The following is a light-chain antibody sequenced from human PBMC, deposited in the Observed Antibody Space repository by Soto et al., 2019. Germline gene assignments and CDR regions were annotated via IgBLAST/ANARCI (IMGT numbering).Light chain of an antibody. V-gene: IGLV9-49*01. Sequence: QLVLTQPPSASASLGASVTLTCTLSSGYSNYKVDWYQQRPGKGPRFVMRVGTGGIVGSKGDGIPDRFSVLGSGLNRYLTIKNIQEVDESDYHCGAYHGCGSKFVVFGGGTKLTVL. J-gene: IGLJ2*01. CDR2: VGTGGIVG. CDR3: GAYHGCGSKFVV. CDR1: SGYSNYK.